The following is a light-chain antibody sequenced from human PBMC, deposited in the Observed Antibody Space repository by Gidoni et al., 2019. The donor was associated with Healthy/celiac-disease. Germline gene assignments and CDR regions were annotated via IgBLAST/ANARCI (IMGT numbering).Light chain of an antibody. CDR1: QSLLHSNGYNY. Sequence: DIVMTQSPLSLPVTPGEPASISCRSSQSLLHSNGYNYLDWYLQKPGQSPQLLIYLGSNRASGVPDRFSGSGSGTDFTLKISRVEAEDVGVYYCMQALQTAGFXQXTRLEIK. V-gene: IGKV2-28*01. CDR2: LGS. J-gene: IGKJ5*01. CDR3: MQALQTAG.